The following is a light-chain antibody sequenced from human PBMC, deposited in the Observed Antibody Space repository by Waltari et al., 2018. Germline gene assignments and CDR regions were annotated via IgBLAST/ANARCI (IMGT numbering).Light chain of an antibody. CDR3: QQRRNWPWT. CDR2: DAF. Sequence: ETVLTQSPATLSLSPGDRATFSCRASQNIDSSLAWYQQNPGQALRFLIFDAFNRPTGIPARFSGSRSGTDFNLTISSLESEDFAIYYCQQRRNWPWTFGQGTRVEIK. CDR1: QNIDSS. J-gene: IGKJ1*01. V-gene: IGKV3-11*01.